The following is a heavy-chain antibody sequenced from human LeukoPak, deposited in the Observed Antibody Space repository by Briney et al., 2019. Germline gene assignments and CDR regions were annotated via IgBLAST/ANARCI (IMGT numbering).Heavy chain of an antibody. J-gene: IGHJ4*02. D-gene: IGHD3-10*01. Sequence: GGSLRLSCAASGFTVSSNYMSWVRQAPGKGLEWVSVIYSGGSTYYADSVKGRFTISRDNSKNTLYLQMNSLRAEDTAVYYCARMDIWFGELFVDYWGQGTLVTVSS. V-gene: IGHV3-53*01. CDR3: ARMDIWFGELFVDY. CDR1: GFTVSSNY. CDR2: IYSGGST.